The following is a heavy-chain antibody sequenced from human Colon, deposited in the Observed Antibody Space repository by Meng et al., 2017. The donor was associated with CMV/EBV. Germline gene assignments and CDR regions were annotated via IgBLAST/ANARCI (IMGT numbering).Heavy chain of an antibody. V-gene: IGHV1-18*01. CDR1: GYVFDLYG. D-gene: IGHD6-6*01. Sequence: VQLVQPGPEVRKPGSSVKVSCKTSGYVFDLYGISWVRQASGQGLEWMGWISADKRYTSYAQNLQGRVTMTTDASTSTAYMELRGLRSNDTAVYYCARVYEYSSSWGSDYWGQGTLVTVSS. J-gene: IGHJ4*02. CDR2: ISADKRYT. CDR3: ARVYEYSSSWGSDY.